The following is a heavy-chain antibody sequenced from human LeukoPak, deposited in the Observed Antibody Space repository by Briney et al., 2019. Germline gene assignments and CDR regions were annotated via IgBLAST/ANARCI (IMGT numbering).Heavy chain of an antibody. CDR1: GYTFTDYY. Sequence: ASVKVSCKTSGYTFTDYYLHWVRQAPGQGLEWVGWIHPNTGATHYAQKFQGRLTMTRYTSISTVYMELTRLRSDDTAVYYCARDMGRYSGYDYDYWGQGTLVTASS. V-gene: IGHV1-2*02. CDR2: IHPNTGAT. D-gene: IGHD5-12*01. CDR3: ARDMGRYSGYDYDY. J-gene: IGHJ4*02.